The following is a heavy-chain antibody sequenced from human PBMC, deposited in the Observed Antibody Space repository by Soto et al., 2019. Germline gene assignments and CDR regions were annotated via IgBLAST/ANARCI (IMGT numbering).Heavy chain of an antibody. Sequence: QVRLQESGPGLVRPSQTLSLTCSVSGDSLTIGGHYWTWIRQHPGKGLEWIGYIYHSGSTYYSPSLKSRVTMSVDTSENPFSLKLPSMTAADTAVYYCARGGDGFDLWGQGKMVTVSS. J-gene: IGHJ3*01. CDR3: ARGGDGFDL. CDR2: IYHSGST. V-gene: IGHV4-31*03. CDR1: GDSLTIGGHY.